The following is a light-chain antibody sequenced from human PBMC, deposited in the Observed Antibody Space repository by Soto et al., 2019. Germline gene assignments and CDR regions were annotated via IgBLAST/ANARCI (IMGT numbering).Light chain of an antibody. CDR2: LNSDGSH. Sequence: QTVVTQSPSASASLGASVKLTCTLSSGHSSYAIAWHQQRPEKGPRYLMKLNSDGSHSKGDGIPDRFSGSSSGAERYLTISSLQSEDEADYYCQTWGTGNVVFGGGTQLTVL. CDR3: QTWGTGNVV. J-gene: IGLJ2*01. V-gene: IGLV4-69*01. CDR1: SGHSSYA.